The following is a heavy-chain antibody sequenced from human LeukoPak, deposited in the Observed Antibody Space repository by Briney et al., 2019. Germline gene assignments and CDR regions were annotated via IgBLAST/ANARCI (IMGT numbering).Heavy chain of an antibody. CDR1: GGSISSYY. V-gene: IGHV4-4*07. Sequence: SETLSLTCTVSGGSISSYYWSWIRQPAGKGLEWIGRIYTTGSTNYNSSLKSRVTMSVDTSKNQFSLKLSSVTAADTAVYYCARGPSIVVVPAARNTYFDYWGQGTLVTVSS. D-gene: IGHD2-2*01. CDR2: IYTTGST. CDR3: ARGPSIVVVPAARNTYFDY. J-gene: IGHJ4*02.